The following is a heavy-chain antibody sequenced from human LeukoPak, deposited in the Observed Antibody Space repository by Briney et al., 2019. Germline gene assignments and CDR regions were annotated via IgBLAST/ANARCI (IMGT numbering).Heavy chain of an antibody. Sequence: SQTLSLTCTVSGDSMSSGGSHWSWIRQHPGKGLEFIGYIYYSGRTSYNPSLKSRVTISLDTSQNQFSLKLSSVTAADTAVYYCARGPGYYYDSRGYPEITHSFAYWGQGTLVTVSS. J-gene: IGHJ4*02. CDR3: ARGPGYYYDSRGYPEITHSFAY. V-gene: IGHV4-31*03. CDR2: IYYSGRT. CDR1: GDSMSSGGSH. D-gene: IGHD3-22*01.